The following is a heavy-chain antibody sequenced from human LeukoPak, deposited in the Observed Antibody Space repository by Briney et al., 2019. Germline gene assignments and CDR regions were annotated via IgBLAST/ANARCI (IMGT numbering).Heavy chain of an antibody. CDR3: ARDKNGSGWYLQWGGSYYYGMDV. CDR1: GFTFSGYW. D-gene: IGHD6-19*01. J-gene: IGHJ6*02. Sequence: GGSLGLSCAASGFTFSGYWMSWVRQAPGKGLEWVANIKPDGSEKYYVDSVKGRFTISRDNAKNSLYLQMNSLRAEDTAVYYCARDKNGSGWYLQWGGSYYYGMDVWGQGTTVTVSS. V-gene: IGHV3-7*01. CDR2: IKPDGSEK.